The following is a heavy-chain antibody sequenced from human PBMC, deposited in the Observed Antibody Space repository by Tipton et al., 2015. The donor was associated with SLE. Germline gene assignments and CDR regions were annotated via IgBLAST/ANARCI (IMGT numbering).Heavy chain of an antibody. V-gene: IGHV4-4*08. Sequence: TLSLTCTVSGGSISSYYWSWFRQPPGKGLEWIGYIYTSGSTNYNPSLKSRGTISVDTSKNQFSLKLSSVTAADTAVYYCATSDYGDYVPYAFDIWGQGTMVTVSS. CDR2: IYTSGST. J-gene: IGHJ3*02. CDR1: GGSISSYY. D-gene: IGHD4-17*01. CDR3: ATSDYGDYVPYAFDI.